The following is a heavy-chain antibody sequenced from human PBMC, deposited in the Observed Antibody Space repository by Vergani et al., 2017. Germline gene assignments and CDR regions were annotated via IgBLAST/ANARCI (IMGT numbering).Heavy chain of an antibody. D-gene: IGHD6-19*01. CDR1: GGSISSSSYY. V-gene: IGHV4-39*01. CDR3: ARGGPPGAGWGFDD. Sequence: QLQLQESGPGLVKPSETLSLTCTVSGGSISSSSYYWGWIRQPPGKGLEWIGSIYYSGSTYYNPSLKSRVIISVDTSKNQFSLRRSSVTAADAAVYYCARGGPPGAGWGFDDWGQGTLVTVSS. J-gene: IGHJ4*02. CDR2: IYYSGST.